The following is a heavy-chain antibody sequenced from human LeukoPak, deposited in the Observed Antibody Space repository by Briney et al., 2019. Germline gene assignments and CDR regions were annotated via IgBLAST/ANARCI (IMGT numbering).Heavy chain of an antibody. J-gene: IGHJ4*02. CDR3: ARDLTGTASY. CDR1: GFTFSSYS. Sequence: GGPLRLSCAASGFTFSSYSMNWVRQAPGKGLEWVSYISSSGSAIYYADSVKGRFTISRDNAKSSLYLQMNSLRDEDTAVYYCARDLTGTASYWGRGTLVTVSS. CDR2: ISSSGSAI. V-gene: IGHV3-48*02. D-gene: IGHD1-7*01.